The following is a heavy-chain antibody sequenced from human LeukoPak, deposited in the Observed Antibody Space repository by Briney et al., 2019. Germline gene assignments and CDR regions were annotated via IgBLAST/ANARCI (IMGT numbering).Heavy chain of an antibody. J-gene: IGHJ4*02. Sequence: GGSLRLSCAASGFTFSSYAMSWVRQAPEKGLEWVSTIGGSDGSTDYADSVKGRFTISRDNFKNTLYLQMKSLRVEHTAVYYCTREPGYSIGWGIDNWGQGTLVTVSS. V-gene: IGHV3-23*01. D-gene: IGHD6-19*01. CDR2: IGGSDGST. CDR3: TREPGYSIGWGIDN. CDR1: GFTFSSYA.